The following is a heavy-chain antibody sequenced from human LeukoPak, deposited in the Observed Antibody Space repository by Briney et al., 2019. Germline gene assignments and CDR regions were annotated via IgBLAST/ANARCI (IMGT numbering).Heavy chain of an antibody. CDR2: ITSRSTT. V-gene: IGHV3-23*01. Sequence: HPGGTLRLSCAASGFIFSHYGMNWVRQAPGKGLEWVSGITSRSTTHYADSVKGRFTISRDNSKNMVWLQINSPTAEDTATYYCAKDGNWARFEDWGQGTLVTVSS. D-gene: IGHD7-27*01. J-gene: IGHJ4*02. CDR1: GFIFSHYG. CDR3: AKDGNWARFED.